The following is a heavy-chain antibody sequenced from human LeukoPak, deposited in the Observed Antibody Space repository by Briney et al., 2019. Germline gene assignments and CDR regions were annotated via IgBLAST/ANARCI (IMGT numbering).Heavy chain of an antibody. CDR2: IYYSGST. Sequence: SETLSLTCTVSGGSISSSSYYWGWIRQPPGKGLEWIGSIYYSGSTYYNPSLKSRVTISVDTSKNQFSLKLSSVTAADTAVYYCARKNSDGSSWPIDYWGQGTLVTVSS. CDR1: GGSISSSSYY. D-gene: IGHD6-13*01. CDR3: ARKNSDGSSWPIDY. J-gene: IGHJ4*02. V-gene: IGHV4-39*07.